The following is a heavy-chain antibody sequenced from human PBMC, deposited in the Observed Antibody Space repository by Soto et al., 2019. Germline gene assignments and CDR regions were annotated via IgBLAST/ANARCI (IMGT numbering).Heavy chain of an antibody. V-gene: IGHV4-59*01. CDR3: ARDRGYGSSSWYNWFDP. D-gene: IGHD6-13*01. Sequence: PSGTLSLTCTVSGGSISSYYWSWIRQPPGKGLEWIGYIYYSGSTNYNPSLKSRVTISVDTSKNQFSLKLSSVTAADTAVYYCARDRGYGSSSWYNWFDPWGQGTLVTVSS. CDR2: IYYSGST. J-gene: IGHJ5*02. CDR1: GGSISSYY.